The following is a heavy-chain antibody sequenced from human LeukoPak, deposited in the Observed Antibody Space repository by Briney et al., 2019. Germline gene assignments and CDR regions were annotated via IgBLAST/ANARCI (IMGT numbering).Heavy chain of an antibody. J-gene: IGHJ4*02. V-gene: IGHV3-64D*06. D-gene: IGHD1-26*01. CDR1: GFTFSNYA. CDR2: IKSDGSST. CDR3: VKGNSGSYDY. Sequence: GGSLGLSCSASGFTFSNYAMDWVRQAPGKGLEYVSAIKSDGSSTYYADSVKGRFTISRDNSKNMLYLQMSSLRAEDTAIYYCVKGNSGSYDYWGQGTLVTVSS.